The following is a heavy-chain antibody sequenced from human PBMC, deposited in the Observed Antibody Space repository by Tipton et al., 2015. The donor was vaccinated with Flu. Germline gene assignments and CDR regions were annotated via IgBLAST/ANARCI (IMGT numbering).Heavy chain of an antibody. J-gene: IGHJ4*02. D-gene: IGHD2-2*01. Sequence: SLRLSCAASGFTFSSYWMSWVRQAPGKGLEWVANIKQDGSEKYYVDSVKGRFTISRDNAKNSLYLQMNSLRAEDTAVYYCARDSDCSSTSCYYFDYWGQGTLVTVSS. CDR2: IKQDGSEK. CDR1: GFTFSSYW. CDR3: ARDSDCSSTSCYYFDY. V-gene: IGHV3-7*01.